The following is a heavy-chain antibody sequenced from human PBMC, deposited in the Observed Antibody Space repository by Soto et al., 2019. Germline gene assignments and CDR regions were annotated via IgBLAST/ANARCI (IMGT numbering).Heavy chain of an antibody. Sequence: QVQLVQSGAEVKKPGSSVKVSCKASGGTFSSYAISWVRQAPGQGLEWMGGIIPIFGTANYAQKFQGRVTITADESPSTAYMELSSLRSEDTAVYYCARVNTIFGVVMIGSGADYYGMDVWGQGTTVSVSS. J-gene: IGHJ6*02. V-gene: IGHV1-69*12. CDR1: GGTFSSYA. D-gene: IGHD3-3*01. CDR2: IIPIFGTA. CDR3: ARVNTIFGVVMIGSGADYYGMDV.